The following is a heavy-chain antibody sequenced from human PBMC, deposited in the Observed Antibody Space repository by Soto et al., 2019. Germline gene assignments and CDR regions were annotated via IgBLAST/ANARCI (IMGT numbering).Heavy chain of an antibody. Sequence: PGGSLRLSCAASGFTFSSYGMHWVRQAPGKGLEWVAVISYDGSNKYYAASVKGRFTISRDNSKNTLYVQMNSLRAEDTAVYYCAKGSRDGYNSNWFDPWGQGTLVTVSS. J-gene: IGHJ5*02. CDR2: ISYDGSNK. V-gene: IGHV3-30*18. D-gene: IGHD5-18*01. CDR1: GFTFSSYG. CDR3: AKGSRDGYNSNWFDP.